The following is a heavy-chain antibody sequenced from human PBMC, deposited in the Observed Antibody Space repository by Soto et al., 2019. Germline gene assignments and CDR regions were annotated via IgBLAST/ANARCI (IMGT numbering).Heavy chain of an antibody. J-gene: IGHJ5*02. CDR2: IYWDDDK. Sequence: VSGPTLVNPTQTLTLTCTFSGFSLSTSGVGVGWIRQPPGKALEWLALIYWDDDKRYSPSLKSRLTITKDTSKNQVVLTMTNMDPVDTATYYCAHRCPLLDSSWANLFHPWGEGSLDTGSS. CDR3: AHRCPLLDSSWANLFHP. CDR1: GFSLSTSGVG. D-gene: IGHD6-13*01. V-gene: IGHV2-5*02.